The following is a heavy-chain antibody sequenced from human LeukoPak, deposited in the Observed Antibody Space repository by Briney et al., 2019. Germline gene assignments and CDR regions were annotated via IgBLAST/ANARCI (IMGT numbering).Heavy chain of an antibody. CDR1: GFTFSSYE. CDR3: ARVKYSASGLDY. CDR2: ISSSGSTI. D-gene: IGHD3-10*01. V-gene: IGHV3-48*03. J-gene: IGHJ4*02. Sequence: AGGSLRLSCAASGFTFSSYEMNWVRQAPGKGLEWVSYISSSGSTIYYGDSVKGRFTISRDNDKNSLYLQMNSLRAEDTAVYYCARVKYSASGLDYWGQGTLVTVSS.